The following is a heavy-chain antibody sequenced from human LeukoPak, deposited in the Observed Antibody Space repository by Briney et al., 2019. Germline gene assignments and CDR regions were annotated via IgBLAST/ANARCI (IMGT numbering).Heavy chain of an antibody. D-gene: IGHD3-3*01. Sequence: KPSETLSLTCTVSDASISTGPYYWSWIRQPAGKGLEWIGYISYTGSTNYNPSLKSRVTMSVDTSKNQFSLKLSSVTAADTAVYYCARDSGYDFWSGFFDYWGQGTLVTVSS. CDR3: ARDSGYDFWSGFFDY. V-gene: IGHV4-61*10. CDR2: ISYTGST. J-gene: IGHJ4*02. CDR1: DASISTGPYY.